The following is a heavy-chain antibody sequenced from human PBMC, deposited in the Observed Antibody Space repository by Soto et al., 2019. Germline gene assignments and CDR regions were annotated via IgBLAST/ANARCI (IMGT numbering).Heavy chain of an antibody. V-gene: IGHV4-39*01. CDR2: IFYSGST. D-gene: IGHD6-19*01. Sequence: SETLSLTRTVSGDSISSSNYFWGWVRQPPGKGLEWIGTIFYSGSTYYNPSLKSRATISVDTSKNQFSLRLISVTAADTALYYCARRYGWLYFDYWGQGSLVTVSS. CDR1: GDSISSSNYF. CDR3: ARRYGWLYFDY. J-gene: IGHJ4*02.